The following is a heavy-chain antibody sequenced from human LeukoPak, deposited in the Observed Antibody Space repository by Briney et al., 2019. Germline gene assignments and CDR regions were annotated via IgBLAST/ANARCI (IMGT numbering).Heavy chain of an antibody. CDR2: ISYHGSNK. CDR1: GFTFSSYG. J-gene: IGHJ4*02. Sequence: GGSLRLSCAAPGFTFSSYGMHWVRQAPGKGLGWVAVISYHGSNKYYADSVKGRFTISRDNSKNTLYLQMNSLRAEDTAMYYCAKGHSSGWYYFDYWGQGTLVTVSS. CDR3: AKGHSSGWYYFDY. V-gene: IGHV3-30*18. D-gene: IGHD6-19*01.